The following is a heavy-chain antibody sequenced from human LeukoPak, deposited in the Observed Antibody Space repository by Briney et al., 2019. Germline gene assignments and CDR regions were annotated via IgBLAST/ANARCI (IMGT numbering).Heavy chain of an antibody. D-gene: IGHD6-19*01. CDR1: GFTVSSNY. V-gene: IGHV3-53*04. Sequence: GGSLRLSCAASGFTVSSNYMSWVRQAPGKGLEWVSVIYSSGGTYYADSVKGRFTISRHNSKSTLYLQMNSLRAEDTAVYYCARGRAVARYYLDYWGQGTLVTVSS. CDR3: ARGRAVARYYLDY. CDR2: IYSSGGT. J-gene: IGHJ4*02.